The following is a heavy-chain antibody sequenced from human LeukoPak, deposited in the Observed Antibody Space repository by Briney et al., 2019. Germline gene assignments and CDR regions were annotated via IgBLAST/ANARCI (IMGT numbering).Heavy chain of an antibody. CDR3: VRGYNRRLFTNYFDP. CDR1: GYTFTDYY. D-gene: IGHD1-7*01. CDR2: INPDSGGT. J-gene: IGHJ5*02. V-gene: IGHV1-2*02. Sequence: ASVKVSCKASGYTFTDYYIHWVRQAPGQGLEWMGWINPDSGGTSYAQKFQGRVTMTRDTSISTAYMELSSLRSVDTAVYYCVRGYNRRLFTNYFDPWGQGSLVTVSS.